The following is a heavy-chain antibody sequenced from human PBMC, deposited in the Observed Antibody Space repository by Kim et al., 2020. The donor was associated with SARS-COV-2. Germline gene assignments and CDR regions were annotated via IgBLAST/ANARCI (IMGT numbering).Heavy chain of an antibody. CDR2: IIPIFGTA. CDR1: GGTFSSYA. CDR3: ARYPPGRGTNWGYYYYGMDV. Sequence: SVKVSCKASGGTFSSYAISWVRQAPGQGLEWMGGIIPIFGTANYAQKFQGRVTITADESTSTAYMELSSLRSEDTAVYYCARYPPGRGTNWGYYYYGMDVWGQGTTVTVSS. V-gene: IGHV1-69*13. D-gene: IGHD7-27*01. J-gene: IGHJ6*02.